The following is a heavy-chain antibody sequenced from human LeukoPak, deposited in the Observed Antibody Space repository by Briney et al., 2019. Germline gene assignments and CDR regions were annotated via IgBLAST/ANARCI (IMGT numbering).Heavy chain of an antibody. Sequence: GRSLRLSCAASGFTFSSYAMHWVRQAPGKGLEWVAVISYDGSNKYYADSVKGRFTISRDNSKNTLYLQMNSLRAEDTAVYYCARVPQGKLVPIDYWGQGTLVTVSS. J-gene: IGHJ4*02. D-gene: IGHD6-13*01. CDR1: GFTFSSYA. CDR3: ARVPQGKLVPIDY. V-gene: IGHV3-30-3*01. CDR2: ISYDGSNK.